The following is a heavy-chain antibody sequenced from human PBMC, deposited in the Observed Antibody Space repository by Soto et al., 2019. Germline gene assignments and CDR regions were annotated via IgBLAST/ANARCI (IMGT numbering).Heavy chain of an antibody. J-gene: IGHJ6*02. CDR2: INAGNGNT. CDR3: ARSYCSGGSCYQVYYYGMDV. D-gene: IGHD2-15*01. V-gene: IGHV1-3*01. Sequence: ASVKVSCKASGYTFTSYAMHWVRQAPGQRLEWMGWINAGNGNTKYSQKFQGRVTITRDTSASTAYMELSSLRSEDTAVYYCARSYCSGGSCYQVYYYGMDVWGQGTTVTVSS. CDR1: GYTFTSYA.